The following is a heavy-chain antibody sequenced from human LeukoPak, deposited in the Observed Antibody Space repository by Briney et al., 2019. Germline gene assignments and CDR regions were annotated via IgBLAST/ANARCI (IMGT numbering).Heavy chain of an antibody. CDR2: IRSKAYGGTT. CDR3: TRVAGNYYGSSGYYYPTTLNY. J-gene: IGHJ4*02. V-gene: IGHV3-49*05. D-gene: IGHD3-22*01. CDR1: GFTFGDYA. Sequence: KAGGSLRLSCTASGFTFGDYAMSWFRQAPGKGLEWVGFIRSKAYGGTTEYAASVKGRFTISRDDSKSIAYLQMNSLKTEDTAVYYCTRVAGNYYGSSGYYYPTTLNYWGQGTLVTASS.